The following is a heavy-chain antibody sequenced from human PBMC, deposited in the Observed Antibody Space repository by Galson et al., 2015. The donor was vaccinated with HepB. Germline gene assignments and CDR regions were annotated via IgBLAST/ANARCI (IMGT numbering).Heavy chain of an antibody. CDR2: IWYDGSNK. CDR1: GLIFSNFG. J-gene: IGHJ5*02. CDR3: ARDRSIDWFDP. Sequence: SLRLSCAAPGLIFSNFGMHWVRQAPGKGLEWVAVIWYDGSNKYYADSVKGRFTISRDNSKNTLYLQINSLRAEDTAVYYCARDRSIDWFDPWGQGTLVTVSS. V-gene: IGHV3-33*01. D-gene: IGHD2-15*01.